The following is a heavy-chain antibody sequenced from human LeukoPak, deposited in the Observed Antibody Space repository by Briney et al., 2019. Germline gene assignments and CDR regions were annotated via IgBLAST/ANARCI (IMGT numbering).Heavy chain of an antibody. CDR3: AKDLGRRNIVVVPSYFDY. V-gene: IGHV3-23*01. Sequence: GGSLRISCSASGIPFSSSAMSWVRQAPGKGLEWVSAISVGGDSTYYADSVKGRFTISRDNSKNTLYLQMNSLKAEDTAVYYCAKDLGRRNIVVVPSYFDYWGQGTLVSVSS. CDR1: GIPFSSSA. CDR2: ISVGGDST. D-gene: IGHD2-2*01. J-gene: IGHJ4*02.